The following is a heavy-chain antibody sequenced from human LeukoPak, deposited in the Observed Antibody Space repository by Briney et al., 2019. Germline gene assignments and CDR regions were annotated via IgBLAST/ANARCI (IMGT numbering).Heavy chain of an antibody. CDR2: ISGSGGST. J-gene: IGHJ4*02. V-gene: IGHV3-23*01. Sequence: GGSLRLSCAASGFTFSSYAMSWVRQAPGKGLEWVSAISGSGGSTYYADSVKGRFTISRDNPKNTLYLQMNSLRAEDTAVYYCAKDRPYYYDSSGYYPNWGQGTLVTVSS. D-gene: IGHD3-22*01. CDR1: GFTFSSYA. CDR3: AKDRPYYYDSSGYYPN.